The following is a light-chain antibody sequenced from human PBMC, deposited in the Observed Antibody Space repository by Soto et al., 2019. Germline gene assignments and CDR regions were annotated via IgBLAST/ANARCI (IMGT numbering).Light chain of an antibody. J-gene: IGKJ4*01. CDR1: QSLLHSNGYNY. V-gene: IGKV2-28*01. Sequence: DIVMTQSPLSLPVTPGKPASISCRSSQSLLHSNGYNYLDWYLQKPGQSPQLLIYLGSTRASGVPDRFSGSVSGTDFTLKISRVEAEDVGVYYCMQALQTPRTFGGGTKVEIK. CDR2: LGS. CDR3: MQALQTPRT.